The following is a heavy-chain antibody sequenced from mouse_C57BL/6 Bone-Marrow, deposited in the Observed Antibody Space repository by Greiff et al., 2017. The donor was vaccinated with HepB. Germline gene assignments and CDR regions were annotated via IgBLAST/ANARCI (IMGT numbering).Heavy chain of an antibody. CDR3: ARLDYYGSYYFDY. J-gene: IGHJ2*01. CDR2: ISYDGSN. CDR1: GYSITRGYY. D-gene: IGHD1-1*01. Sequence: DVQLQESGPGLVKPSQSLSLTCSVTGYSITRGYYWNWIRQFPGNKLEWMGYISYDGSNNYNPSLKNRISITRDTSKNQFFLKLNSVTTEDTATYYCARLDYYGSYYFDYWGQGTTLTVSS. V-gene: IGHV3-6*01.